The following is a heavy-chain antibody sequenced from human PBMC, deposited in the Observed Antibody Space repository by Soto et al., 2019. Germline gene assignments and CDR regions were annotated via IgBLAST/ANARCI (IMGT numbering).Heavy chain of an antibody. CDR3: TIYSSGGKYAFDI. J-gene: IGHJ3*02. V-gene: IGHV3-7*01. CDR2: IKQDGSEK. D-gene: IGHD6-19*01. CDR1: GFTFSSYW. Sequence: PGGSLRLSCAASGFTFSSYWMGWVRQAPGKGLEWVANIKQDGSEKYYVDSVKGRFTISRDNAKNSLYLQMNSLRAEDTAVYYCTIYSSGGKYAFDIWGQGTMVTASS.